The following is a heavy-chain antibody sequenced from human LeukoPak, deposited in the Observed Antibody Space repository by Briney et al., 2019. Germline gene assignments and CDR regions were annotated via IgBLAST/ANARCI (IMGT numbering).Heavy chain of an antibody. CDR1: GFTVSTSF. CDR2: VYSAGNT. Sequence: GGSLRLSCAASGFTVSTSFMSWVRQAPGKGLEWVSGVYSAGNTYYADSVKGRFSISRDNSRNTLHLQMNGLRAEDTAVYYCAKDETGFLNYFHYWGQGALVTVSS. V-gene: IGHV3-66*01. CDR3: AKDETGFLNYFHY. J-gene: IGHJ4*02. D-gene: IGHD3-3*01.